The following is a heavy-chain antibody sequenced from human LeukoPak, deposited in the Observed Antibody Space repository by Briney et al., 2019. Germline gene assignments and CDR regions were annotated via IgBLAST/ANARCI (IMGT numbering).Heavy chain of an antibody. V-gene: IGHV3-53*01. D-gene: IGHD2-2*01. J-gene: IGHJ5*02. CDR3: ARDSYHDL. CDR1: GFSVSTSD. Sequence: GGSLRLSCAASGFSVSTSDMSWVRQAPGKGLEWVSLIYVGGSTSYADSVKGRFTISRDNSKNTLYLQMNSLRAEDTAIYYCARDSYHDLWGQGTLVTVSS. CDR2: IYVGGST.